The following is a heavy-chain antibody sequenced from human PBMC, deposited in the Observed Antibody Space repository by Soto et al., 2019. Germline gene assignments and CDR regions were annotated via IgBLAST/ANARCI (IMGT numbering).Heavy chain of an antibody. CDR3: ARGDCVGGTCYSLAGSFYYYMDV. CDR1: GFTFSHYW. Sequence: EVQLVESGGGLVQPGGSLRLSCAASGFTFSHYWMYWVRQAPGKGLVWVSRINSDGSVSSYADSVKGRLTISRDNVKNTLYLQMDSRRAEDTAVYYCARGDCVGGTCYSLAGSFYYYMDVWGKGTTVTVFS. V-gene: IGHV3-74*01. D-gene: IGHD2-15*01. CDR2: INSDGSVS. J-gene: IGHJ6*03.